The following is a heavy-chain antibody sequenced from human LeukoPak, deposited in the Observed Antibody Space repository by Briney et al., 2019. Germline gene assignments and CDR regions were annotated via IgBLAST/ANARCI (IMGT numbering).Heavy chain of an antibody. V-gene: IGHV1-18*01. D-gene: IGHD3-9*01. Sequence: GASVKVSCKASGYTFTSHGISWVRQAPGQGLEWMGWISAYNGNTNYAQKLQGRVTMTTDTSTGTAYMELRSLRSDDTAVYYCARDRPPKYASAYYDILTNDYWGQGTLVTVSS. CDR2: ISAYNGNT. CDR1: GYTFTSHG. CDR3: ARDRPPKYASAYYDILTNDY. J-gene: IGHJ4*02.